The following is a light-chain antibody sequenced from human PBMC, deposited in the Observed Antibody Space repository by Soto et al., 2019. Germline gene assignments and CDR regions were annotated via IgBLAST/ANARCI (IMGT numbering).Light chain of an antibody. CDR2: GAS. CDR1: QSVSSN. Sequence: EIVMTQSPATLSVSPGERATLSCRASQSVSSNLAWYQQKPGQAPRLLIYGASTRATGIPARFSGSGSGTDFTLTISRLEPEDFAVYYRQQFSSYPLTFGGGTKVDIK. J-gene: IGKJ4*01. CDR3: QQFSSYPLT. V-gene: IGKV3-15*01.